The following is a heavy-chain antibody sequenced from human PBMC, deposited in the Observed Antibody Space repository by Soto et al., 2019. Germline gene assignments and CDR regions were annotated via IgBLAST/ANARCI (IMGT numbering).Heavy chain of an antibody. CDR1: GGSISSYY. Sequence: KASETLSLTCTVSGGSISSYYWSWIRQPAGKGLEWIGRIYTSGSTNYNPSLKSRVTMSVDTSKNQFSLKLSSVTAADTAVYYCARAAYYYDSSGYYYHDYWGQGTLVTVS. D-gene: IGHD3-22*01. V-gene: IGHV4-4*07. CDR2: IYTSGST. J-gene: IGHJ4*02. CDR3: ARAAYYYDSSGYYYHDY.